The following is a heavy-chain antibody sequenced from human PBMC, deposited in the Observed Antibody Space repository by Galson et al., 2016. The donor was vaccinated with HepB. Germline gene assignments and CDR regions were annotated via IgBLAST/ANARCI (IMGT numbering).Heavy chain of an antibody. CDR1: GFTVGTNF. D-gene: IGHD3-22*01. Sequence: SLRLSCAASGFTVGTNFMTWVRQAPGKGLEWVSVIYVGGNTFYADSVKGRFTISRDDSKNILYLQLNSLRAEDTAVYYCARVNELYGYASSPGGFDPWGQGTLVTVSS. CDR3: ARVNELYGYASSPGGFDP. J-gene: IGHJ5*02. CDR2: IYVGGNT. V-gene: IGHV3-53*01.